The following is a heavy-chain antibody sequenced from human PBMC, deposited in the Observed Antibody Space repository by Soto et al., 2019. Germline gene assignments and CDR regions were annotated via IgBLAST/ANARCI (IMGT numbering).Heavy chain of an antibody. CDR3: AKGPYGGRRCYFDY. CDR2: ITGGGGDT. D-gene: IGHD2-15*01. Sequence: GGSLRLSCAASGFTFSNYAMSWVRQAPAKGLEWFSAITGGGGDTYYADSVKGRFTISRDNSNNILYLQMNSLRAEDTAVYYCAKGPYGGRRCYFDYWGQGTLVTV. V-gene: IGHV3-23*01. CDR1: GFTFSNYA. J-gene: IGHJ4*02.